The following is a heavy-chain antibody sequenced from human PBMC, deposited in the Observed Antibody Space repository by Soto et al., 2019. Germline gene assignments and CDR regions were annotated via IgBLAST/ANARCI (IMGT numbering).Heavy chain of an antibody. Sequence: GESLKISCKISGKAFTSFWVVWVRQMPGRGLEWMGNIYPGDSDTRYTPPFQGQATISADKSTNTAYLQWHSLQASDTALYYCAKQDDRGALEIWGQGTKVTVSS. V-gene: IGHV5-51*01. CDR3: AKQDDRGALEI. D-gene: IGHD3-22*01. J-gene: IGHJ3*02. CDR2: IYPGDSDT. CDR1: GKAFTSFW.